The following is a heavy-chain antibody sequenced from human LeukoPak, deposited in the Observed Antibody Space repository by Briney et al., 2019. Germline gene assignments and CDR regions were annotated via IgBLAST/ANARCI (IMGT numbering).Heavy chain of an antibody. D-gene: IGHD3-9*01. J-gene: IGHJ4*02. CDR3: AKALRLYDILTGCDY. Sequence: GGSLRLSCAASGFTFDDYAMHWVRQAPGKGLEWVSLISGDGGSTYYADSVKGRFTISRDNSKNSLYLQMNSPRTEDTALYYCAKALRLYDILTGCDYWGQGTLVTVSS. V-gene: IGHV3-43*02. CDR2: ISGDGGST. CDR1: GFTFDDYA.